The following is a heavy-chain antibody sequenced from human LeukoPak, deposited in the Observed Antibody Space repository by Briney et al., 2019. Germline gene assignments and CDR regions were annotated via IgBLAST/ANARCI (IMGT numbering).Heavy chain of an antibody. CDR3: ARVVYYYDSSGSIFNY. D-gene: IGHD3-22*01. CDR2: IFPIFGTA. J-gene: IGHJ4*02. CDR1: GGTFSSYA. Sequence: ASVKVSCKASGGTFSSYAISWVRQAPGQGLEWMGGIFPIFGTANYAQKFQGRVTITADESTSTAYMELSSLRSEDTAVYYCARVVYYYDSSGSIFNYWGQGTLVTVSS. V-gene: IGHV1-69*13.